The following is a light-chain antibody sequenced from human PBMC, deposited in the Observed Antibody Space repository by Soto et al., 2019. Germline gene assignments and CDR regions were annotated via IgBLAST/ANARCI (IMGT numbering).Light chain of an antibody. CDR1: QSVSTF. CDR3: QQRGDLPPIP. V-gene: IGKV3-11*01. J-gene: IGKJ5*01. CDR2: NAS. Sequence: EIVFKLSPSALSLPPGERAILSCRASQSVSTFLAWFQQKPGQPPRLLIYNASNRTTGIPARFSGSGSGTDFTLTISSLEPEDFAVYYCQQRGDLPPIPFCQGTRLAI.